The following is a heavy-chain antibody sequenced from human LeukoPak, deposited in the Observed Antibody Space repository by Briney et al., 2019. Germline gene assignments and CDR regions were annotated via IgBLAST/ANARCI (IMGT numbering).Heavy chain of an antibody. J-gene: IGHJ4*02. CDR1: GYTFTSYG. Sequence: ASVKVSCKASGYTFTSYGISWVRQAPGQGLEWMGWISAYNGNTNYAQKLQGRVTMTTDTSTSTAYMELRSLRSDDTAVYYCARDRVYYGSRSYSSFDYWGQGTLVTVSS. CDR3: ARDRVYYGSRSYSSFDY. V-gene: IGHV1-18*04. CDR2: ISAYNGNT. D-gene: IGHD3-10*01.